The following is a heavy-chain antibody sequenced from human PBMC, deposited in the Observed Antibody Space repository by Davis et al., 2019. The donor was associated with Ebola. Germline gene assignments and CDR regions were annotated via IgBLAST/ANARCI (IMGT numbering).Heavy chain of an antibody. J-gene: IGHJ5*02. Sequence: ASVKVSCKASGYTFTSYGISWVRQAPGQGLEWMGWISAYNGNTNYAQKFQGRVTMTRDTSTSTVYMELSSLRSEDTAVYYCARGRGVATIRVWFDPWGQGTLVTVSS. CDR2: ISAYNGNT. D-gene: IGHD5-12*01. V-gene: IGHV1-18*01. CDR1: GYTFTSYG. CDR3: ARGRGVATIRVWFDP.